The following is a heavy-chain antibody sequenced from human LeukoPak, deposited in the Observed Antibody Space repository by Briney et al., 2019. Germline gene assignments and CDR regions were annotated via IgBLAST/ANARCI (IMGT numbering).Heavy chain of an antibody. V-gene: IGHV3-7*05. CDR2: IKQDGSEK. CDR3: ARMFYYCETYDY. CDR1: EFTFSSYS. D-gene: IGHD3-22*01. Sequence: GGSLRLSCAASEFTFSSYSMSWVRQAPGKGLEWVANIKQDGSEKYYLDSVKGRFTISRDNAKNSLYLQMNSLRAEDTAVYYCARMFYYCETYDYWGQGTLVTVSS. J-gene: IGHJ4*02.